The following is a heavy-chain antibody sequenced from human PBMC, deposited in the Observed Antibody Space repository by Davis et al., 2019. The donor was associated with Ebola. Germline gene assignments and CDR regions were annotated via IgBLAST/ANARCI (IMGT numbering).Heavy chain of an antibody. CDR2: ISGSGGST. CDR3: AKDREIEWFDAFDI. Sequence: GESLKISCAASGFTFSSYAMSCVRQAPGKGLEWVSAISGSGGSTYYADSVKGRFTISRDNSKNTLYLQMNSLRAEDTAVYYCAKDREIEWFDAFDIWGQGTMVTVSS. J-gene: IGHJ3*02. V-gene: IGHV3-23*01. D-gene: IGHD3-3*01. CDR1: GFTFSSYA.